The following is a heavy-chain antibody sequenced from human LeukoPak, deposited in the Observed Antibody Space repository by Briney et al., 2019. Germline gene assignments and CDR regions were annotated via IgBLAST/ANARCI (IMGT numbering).Heavy chain of an antibody. V-gene: IGHV3-74*01. CDR1: GFTFSAYW. CDR3: ARDQYDTWSRRGNFDS. CDR2: INSDGSSR. D-gene: IGHD3-3*01. Sequence: PGGSLRLSCAASGFTFSAYWMHWVRQAPGKGLVWVSRINSDGSSRTYADSVKGRFTITRDNAKNTLYLQMISLRAEDTAVYYCARDQYDTWSRRGNFDSWGQGTLVIVSS. J-gene: IGHJ4*02.